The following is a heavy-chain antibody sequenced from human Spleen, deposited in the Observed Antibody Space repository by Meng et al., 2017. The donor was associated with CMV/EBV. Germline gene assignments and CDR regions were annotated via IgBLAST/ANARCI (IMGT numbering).Heavy chain of an antibody. Sequence: GGSLRLSCAASGFIFSSYSMKWVRQAPGKGLEWVSSISSSSSYIYYADSVKGRFTISRDNAKNSLYLQMSSLRAEDTALYYCVRDGGGIKKYGMDVWGQGTTVTVSS. J-gene: IGHJ6*02. CDR1: GFIFSSYS. D-gene: IGHD3-16*01. CDR2: ISSSSSYI. CDR3: VRDGGGIKKYGMDV. V-gene: IGHV3-21*01.